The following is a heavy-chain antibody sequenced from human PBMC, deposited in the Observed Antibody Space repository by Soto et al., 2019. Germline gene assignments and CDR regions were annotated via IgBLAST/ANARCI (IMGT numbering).Heavy chain of an antibody. CDR2: IYPGDSDT. D-gene: IGHD3-10*01. Sequence: EVQLVQSGAEVKKPGESLKISCKGSGYSFTSYWIGWVRQMPGKGLEWMGIIYPGDSDTRYSPSFQGQVTISADKSISPAYLQWSSLKASDTAMYYCARLTRYGSGSYYINNFDYWGQGTLVTVSS. CDR3: ARLTRYGSGSYYINNFDY. J-gene: IGHJ4*02. CDR1: GYSFTSYW. V-gene: IGHV5-51*03.